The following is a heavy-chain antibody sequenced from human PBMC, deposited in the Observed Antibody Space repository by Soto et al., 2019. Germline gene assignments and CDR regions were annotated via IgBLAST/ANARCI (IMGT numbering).Heavy chain of an antibody. CDR3: AHGSGWLSDQ. CDR2: IYWDDTK. V-gene: IGHV2-5*02. CDR1: GFSLSTSAVS. J-gene: IGHJ4*02. D-gene: IGHD6-19*01. Sequence: QITLKESGPTLVRPTQTLTLTCTFSGFSLSTSAVSVNWIRQPPGKPLEWLALIYWDDTKHYSSSLRNRLTITKDTSKNQVVLTMTNMDPVDTATYYCAHGSGWLSDQWGQGTLVTVSS.